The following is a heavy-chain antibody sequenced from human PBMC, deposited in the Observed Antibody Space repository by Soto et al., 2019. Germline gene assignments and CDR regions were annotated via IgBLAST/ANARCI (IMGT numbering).Heavy chain of an antibody. Sequence: KPSETLSLTCTVSGGSISSYYWSWIRQPPGKGLEWIGYIYYSGSTNYNPSLKSRVAISVDTSKNQFSLKLSPVTAADTAVYYCARDFWMATMRGRYYYGMDVWGQGTTVTVSS. J-gene: IGHJ6*02. V-gene: IGHV4-59*01. CDR2: IYYSGST. CDR3: ARDFWMATMRGRYYYGMDV. D-gene: IGHD3-3*01. CDR1: GGSISSYY.